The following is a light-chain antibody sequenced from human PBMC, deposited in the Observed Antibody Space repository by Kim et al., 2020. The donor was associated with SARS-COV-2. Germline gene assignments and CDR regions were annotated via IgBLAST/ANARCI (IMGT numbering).Light chain of an antibody. J-gene: IGKJ1*01. CDR2: KES. CDR1: QSISSW. CDR3: QQYNSYSWT. Sequence: ASVGDRVTITCRASQSISSWLAWYQQKPGKAPKLLIYKESSLESGVPSRFSGSGSGTEFTLTISSLQPDDFATYYCQQYNSYSWTCGQGTKVDIK. V-gene: IGKV1-5*03.